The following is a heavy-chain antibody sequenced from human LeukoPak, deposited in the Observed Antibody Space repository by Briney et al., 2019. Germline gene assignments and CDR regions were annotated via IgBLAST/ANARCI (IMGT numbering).Heavy chain of an antibody. CDR2: ISSSSSTI. D-gene: IGHD3-3*01. CDR3: ARERVRGFTIKFFDY. Sequence: PGGSLRLSCAASGFTFSSYSTNWVRQAPGKGLEWVSYISSSSSTIYYADSVKGRFTISRDNAKNSLYLQMNSLRDEDTAVYYCARERVRGFTIKFFDYWGQGTLVTVSS. V-gene: IGHV3-48*02. J-gene: IGHJ4*02. CDR1: GFTFSSYS.